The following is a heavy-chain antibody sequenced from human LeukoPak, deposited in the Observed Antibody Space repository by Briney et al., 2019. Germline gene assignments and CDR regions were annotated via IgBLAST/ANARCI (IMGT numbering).Heavy chain of an antibody. V-gene: IGHV3-23*01. CDR2: LSGSGGST. CDR1: GFTFSSYA. CDR3: AKDFCSSPTCSANYIDF. D-gene: IGHD2-2*01. Sequence: GSLRLSCAASGFTFSSYAMSWVRQGPGKGLEWVSVLSGSGGSTYHADSVKGRFTISRDNSKNTLYLQMNSLRAEDTAVYYCAKDFCSSPTCSANYIDFWGQGTLVTVS. J-gene: IGHJ4*02.